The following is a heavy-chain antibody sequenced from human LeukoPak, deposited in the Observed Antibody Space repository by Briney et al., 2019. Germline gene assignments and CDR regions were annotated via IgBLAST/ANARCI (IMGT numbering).Heavy chain of an antibody. D-gene: IGHD4-11*01. CDR1: GGSFSGYY. Sequence: PSETLSLTCAVYGGSFSGYYWSWIRQPPGKGLEWIGEINHSGSTNYNPSLKSRVTISVDTSKNQFSLKLSSVTAADTAVYYCAGAYSNYSGWFDPWGQGTLVTVSS. CDR2: INHSGST. CDR3: AGAYSNYSGWFDP. V-gene: IGHV4-34*01. J-gene: IGHJ5*02.